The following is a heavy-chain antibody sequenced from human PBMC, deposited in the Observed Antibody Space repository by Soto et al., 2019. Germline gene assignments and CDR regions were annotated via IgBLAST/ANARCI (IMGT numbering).Heavy chain of an antibody. D-gene: IGHD1-1*01. J-gene: IGHJ4*02. V-gene: IGHV4-34*01. CDR2: INHSGST. Sequence: SETLSLTCAVYGGSFSGYYWSWIRQPPGKGLEWIGEINHSGSTNYNPSLKSRVTISVDTSKSQFSLKLSSVTAADTAVYYCARQRPAFDYWGQGTLVTVSS. CDR3: ARQRPAFDY. CDR1: GGSFSGYY.